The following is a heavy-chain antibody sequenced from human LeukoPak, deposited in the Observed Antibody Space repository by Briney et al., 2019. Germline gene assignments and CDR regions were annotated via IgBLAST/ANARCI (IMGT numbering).Heavy chain of an antibody. CDR2: LSGSGDNA. CDR3: AKGFHLTGYYPFDY. Sequence: PGGSLRLSCAASGFTFSSYAMSWVRQAPGKGLEWVSALSGSGDNAHYADSVKGRFIISRENSKNTLYLQMSSLRVEDTAVYYCAKGFHLTGYYPFDYWGQGTLVTVSS. CDR1: GFTFSSYA. J-gene: IGHJ4*02. V-gene: IGHV3-23*01. D-gene: IGHD3-9*01.